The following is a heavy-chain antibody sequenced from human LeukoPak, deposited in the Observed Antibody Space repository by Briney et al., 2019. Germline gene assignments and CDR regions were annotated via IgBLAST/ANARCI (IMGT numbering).Heavy chain of an antibody. D-gene: IGHD5-12*01. CDR3: ASATPFNYYYMDV. CDR2: MNSDGSST. J-gene: IGHJ6*03. CDR1: GFTFSFYW. Sequence: GGSLRLSCPASGFTFSFYWMHWVRQVPGKGLVWVSHMNSDGSSTTYADSVKGRFTISRDNAKNTLYLQMNSLRVDDSAVYYCASATPFNYYYMDVWGKGTTVTVSS. V-gene: IGHV3-74*01.